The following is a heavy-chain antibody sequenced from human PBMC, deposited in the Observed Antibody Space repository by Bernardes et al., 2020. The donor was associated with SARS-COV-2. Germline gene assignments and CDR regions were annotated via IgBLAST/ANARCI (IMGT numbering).Heavy chain of an antibody. CDR3: ARDGGTTAYGMDV. J-gene: IGHJ6*02. D-gene: IGHD4-17*01. CDR2: INHSGST. V-gene: IGHV4-34*01. CDR1: GGSFSGYY. Sequence: SETLSLTCAVYGGSFSGYYWSWIRQPPGKGLEWIGEINHSGSTNYNPSLKSRVTISVDTSKNQFSLKLSSVTAADTAVYYCARDGGTTAYGMDVWGQGTTVTVSS.